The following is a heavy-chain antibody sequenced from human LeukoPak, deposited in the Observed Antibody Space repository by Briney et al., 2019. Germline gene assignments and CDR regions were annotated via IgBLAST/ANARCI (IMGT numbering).Heavy chain of an antibody. J-gene: IGHJ4*02. CDR1: GYSISSGYY. Sequence: SETLSLTCTVSGYSISSGYYWGWIRQPPGKGLEWIGSIYHSGSTYYNPSLKGRVTISVDTSKNQFSLKLSSVTAADTAVYYCARDWGWGYSYGYIFDYWGQGTLVTVPS. CDR2: IYHSGST. V-gene: IGHV4-38-2*02. CDR3: ARDWGWGYSYGYIFDY. D-gene: IGHD5-18*01.